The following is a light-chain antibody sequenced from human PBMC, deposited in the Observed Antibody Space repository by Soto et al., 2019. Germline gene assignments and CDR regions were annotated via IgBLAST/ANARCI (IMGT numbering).Light chain of an antibody. J-gene: IGLJ1*01. Sequence: QSVLTQPRSVSGSPGQSVTISCTGTSSDVGGYNYVSWYQQHPGKAPKLMIFDVTKRPSGVPDRFSGSKSGNTASLTISGLQAEDEADYYCCSYADNYTYVLGNGTKVTVL. CDR2: DVT. V-gene: IGLV2-11*01. CDR1: SSDVGGYNY. CDR3: CSYADNYTYV.